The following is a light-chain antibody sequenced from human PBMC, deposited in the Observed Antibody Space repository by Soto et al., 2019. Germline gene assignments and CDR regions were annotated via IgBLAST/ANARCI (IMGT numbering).Light chain of an antibody. J-gene: IGKJ1*01. CDR1: QSVSSY. CDR3: QQYDFSLRT. Sequence: EIVLTQSPATLSLSPGERATLSCRASQSVSSYLAWYQQKPGQAPRLLIYDASNRATGIPARFSGSGSGTDFTLTISSLEPEDFAVYYCQQYDFSLRTFGQGSKVEI. CDR2: DAS. V-gene: IGKV3-11*01.